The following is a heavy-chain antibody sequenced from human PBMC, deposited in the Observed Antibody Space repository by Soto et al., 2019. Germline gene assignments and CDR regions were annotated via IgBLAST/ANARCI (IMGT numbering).Heavy chain of an antibody. D-gene: IGHD6-19*01. J-gene: IGHJ4*02. CDR1: GGSISSYY. Sequence: SETLSLTCTVSGGSISSYYWSWIRQPPGKGLEWIGYIYYSGSTNYNPSLKSRVTISVDTSKNQFSLKLCSVSAADTALYYCARCASRGPSSDGAHYWGQGTLVTVSP. V-gene: IGHV4-59*01. CDR3: ARCASRGPSSDGAHY. CDR2: IYYSGST.